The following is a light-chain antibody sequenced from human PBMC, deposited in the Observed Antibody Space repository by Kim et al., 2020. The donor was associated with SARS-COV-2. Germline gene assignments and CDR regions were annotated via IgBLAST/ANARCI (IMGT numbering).Light chain of an antibody. V-gene: IGLV3-1*01. J-gene: IGLJ2*01. CDR2: QDN. CDR3: QAWDSSTAV. CDR1: KLGDKY. Sequence: VSPGQTASIACYGDKLGDKYACWYQQKPGQSPVLVIYQDNKRPSGIPERFSGSNSGNTATLTISGTQAMDEADYYCQAWDSSTAVFGGGTQLTVL.